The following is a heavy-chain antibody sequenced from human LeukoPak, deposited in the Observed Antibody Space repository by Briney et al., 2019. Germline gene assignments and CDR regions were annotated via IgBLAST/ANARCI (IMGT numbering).Heavy chain of an antibody. CDR3: ARDLSWTAMDY. Sequence: PGGSLRLSCAASGFTFSSYWMAWVRQAPGKGLEWVANIKQDGSEKYYVESVKGRLTISRDNAKCSLYLQMNRLRAEDTAVYYCARDLSWTAMDYWGQGTLVTVSS. CDR1: GFTFSSYW. D-gene: IGHD5-18*01. J-gene: IGHJ4*02. V-gene: IGHV3-7*01. CDR2: IKQDGSEK.